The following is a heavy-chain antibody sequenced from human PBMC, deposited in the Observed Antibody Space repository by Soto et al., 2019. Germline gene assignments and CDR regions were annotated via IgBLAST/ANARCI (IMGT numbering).Heavy chain of an antibody. J-gene: IGHJ6*02. CDR2: ISAYNGNT. CDR1: GYTFTSYG. Sequence: GASGKVSGKASGYTFTSYGISGVRQAPGQGLEWMGWISAYNGNTNYAQKLQGRVTMTTDTSTSTAYMELRSLRSDDTAVYYCARDFFWGYYDSSGYLSGRTGDHYYYGMDVWGQGTTVTVSS. CDR3: ARDFFWGYYDSSGYLSGRTGDHYYYGMDV. V-gene: IGHV1-18*04. D-gene: IGHD3-22*01.